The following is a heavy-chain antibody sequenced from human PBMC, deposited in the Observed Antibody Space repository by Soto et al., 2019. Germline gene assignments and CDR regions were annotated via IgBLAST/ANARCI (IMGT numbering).Heavy chain of an antibody. D-gene: IGHD3-22*01. Sequence: ASVKVSCKASGGTFSSYAISWVRQAPGQGLEWMGGIIPIFGTANYAQKFQGRVTITADKSTSTAYMELSSLRSEDTAVYYCASSRVTAVLYYGSGYYYSLDYWGQGTLVTVSS. J-gene: IGHJ4*02. CDR3: ASSRVTAVLYYGSGYYYSLDY. V-gene: IGHV1-69*06. CDR2: IIPIFGTA. CDR1: GGTFSSYA.